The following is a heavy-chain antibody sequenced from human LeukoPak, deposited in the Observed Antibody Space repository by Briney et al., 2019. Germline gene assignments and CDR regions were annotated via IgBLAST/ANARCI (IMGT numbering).Heavy chain of an antibody. V-gene: IGHV3-21*04. D-gene: IGHD6-6*01. CDR3: AKEYPYSSSSRADAFDI. J-gene: IGHJ3*02. CDR2: ISSSSSYI. Sequence: GGSLRLSCAASGFTFSSYSMNWVRQAPGKGLEWVSSISSSSSYIYYADSVKGRFTISRDNAKNSLYLQMNSLRAEDTAVYYCAKEYPYSSSSRADAFDIWGQGTMVTVSS. CDR1: GFTFSSYS.